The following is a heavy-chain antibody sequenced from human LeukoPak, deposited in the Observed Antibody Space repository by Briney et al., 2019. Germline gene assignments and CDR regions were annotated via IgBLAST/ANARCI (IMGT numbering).Heavy chain of an antibody. V-gene: IGHV4-38-2*02. CDR1: DYSISNGYY. Sequence: PSETLSLTCTVSDYSISNGYYWGWIRQPPGKGLEWIGSIYHSGSTYYNPSLKSRVTISVDTSKNQFSLKLSSVTAADTAVYYCARVSLNCSGGSCLRGWFDPWGQGTLVTVSS. J-gene: IGHJ5*02. CDR2: IYHSGST. CDR3: ARVSLNCSGGSCLRGWFDP. D-gene: IGHD2-15*01.